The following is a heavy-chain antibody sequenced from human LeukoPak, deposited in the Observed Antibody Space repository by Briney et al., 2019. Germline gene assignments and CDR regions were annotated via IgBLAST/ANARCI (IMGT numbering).Heavy chain of an antibody. Sequence: GASVKVSCKASGYTFTGYYVHWVRQAPGQGLEWMGWINPNSGGTNYAQKFQGRVTMTRDTSISTAYMELNSLKSDDTAVYYCTRDNSCSSSSCGNSYLDVLGKASTVTVAS. CDR1: GYTFTGYY. CDR3: TRDNSCSSSSCGNSYLDV. J-gene: IGHJ6*03. V-gene: IGHV1-2*02. CDR2: INPNSGGT. D-gene: IGHD2-2*01.